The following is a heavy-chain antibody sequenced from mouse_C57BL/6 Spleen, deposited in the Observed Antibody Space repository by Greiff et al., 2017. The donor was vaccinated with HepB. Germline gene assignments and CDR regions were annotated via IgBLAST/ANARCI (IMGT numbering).Heavy chain of an antibody. CDR3: ARDRHYYGSSYYFDY. J-gene: IGHJ2*01. V-gene: IGHV5-16*01. Sequence: EVNLVESEGGLVQPGSSMKLSCTASGFTFSDYYMAWVRQVPEKGLEWVANINYDGSSTYYLDSLKSRFIISRDNAKNILYLQMSSLKSEDTATYYCARDRHYYGSSYYFDYWGQGTTLTVSS. CDR2: INYDGSST. D-gene: IGHD1-1*01. CDR1: GFTFSDYY.